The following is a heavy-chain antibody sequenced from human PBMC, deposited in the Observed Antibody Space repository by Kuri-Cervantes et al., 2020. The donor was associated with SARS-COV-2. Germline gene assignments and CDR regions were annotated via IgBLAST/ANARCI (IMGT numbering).Heavy chain of an antibody. CDR2: ISSNGGST. D-gene: IGHD5-12*01. CDR1: GFTFGDYY. CDR3: ARDGEYSGYGYFDL. V-gene: IGHV3-64*01. J-gene: IGHJ2*01. Sequence: GESLKISCAASGFTFGDYYMSWVRQAPGKGLEYVSAISSNGGSTYYANSVKGRFTISRDNSKNTLYLQMGSLRAEDMAVYYCARDGEYSGYGYFDLWGRGTLVAVSS.